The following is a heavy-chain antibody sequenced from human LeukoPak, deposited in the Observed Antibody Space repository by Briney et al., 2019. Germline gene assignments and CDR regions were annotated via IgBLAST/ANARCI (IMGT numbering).Heavy chain of an antibody. J-gene: IGHJ1*01. CDR1: GFTFSSYW. Sequence: GGSLRLSCAASGFTFSSYWMHWVRQAPGKGLVWVSRIKSDGKTNYADSVKGRFTISRDNAKNTVSLQMNSLRAEDTGVYFCARAPSEIGGYYPEYFRHWGQGTLVTVSS. D-gene: IGHD3-22*01. CDR3: ARAPSEIGGYYPEYFRH. CDR2: IKSDGKT. V-gene: IGHV3-74*01.